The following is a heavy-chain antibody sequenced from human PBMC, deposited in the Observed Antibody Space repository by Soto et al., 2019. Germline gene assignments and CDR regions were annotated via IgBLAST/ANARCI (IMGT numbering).Heavy chain of an antibody. CDR3: ARDTGGSYDY. V-gene: IGHV3-72*01. Sequence: EVQLVESGGGLGQPGGSLRLSCAASGFTFSDYYMDWVRQVPGKGLEWIGRTRNKANSYATEYVASVKGRFSISRDDSKDSMYLQMNSLKTDDTAVYYCARDTGGSYDYWGQGALVTVSS. CDR2: TRNKANSYAT. J-gene: IGHJ4*02. CDR1: GFTFSDYY. D-gene: IGHD1-26*01.